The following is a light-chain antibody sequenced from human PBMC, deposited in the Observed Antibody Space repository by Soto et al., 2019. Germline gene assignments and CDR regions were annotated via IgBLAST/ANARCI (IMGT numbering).Light chain of an antibody. CDR1: QSIGTW. Sequence: DIQLTQSPATLSAFVGDRVTISCLARQSIGTWLAWYQQKPGKAPKLLIYDASTLESGVPSRFSGSGSGTEFTLTISSLQPEDVATYYCQEYNSYPVSFGQGTRLEIK. CDR2: DAS. V-gene: IGKV1-5*01. CDR3: QEYNSYPVS. J-gene: IGKJ5*01.